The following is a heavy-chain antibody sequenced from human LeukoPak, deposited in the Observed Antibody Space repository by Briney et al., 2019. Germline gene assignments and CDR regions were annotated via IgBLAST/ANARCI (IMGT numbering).Heavy chain of an antibody. J-gene: IGHJ5*02. D-gene: IGHD3-22*01. Sequence: GGSLRLSCAASGFTFSSYAMSWVRQAPGKGLEWVSGISGSGGSTYYADSVKGRFTISRDNSKNTLYLQMNSLRAEDTAVYYCAKGGNCYDSSGYFNWFDPWGQGTLVTVSS. CDR1: GFTFSSYA. CDR3: AKGGNCYDSSGYFNWFDP. CDR2: ISGSGGST. V-gene: IGHV3-23*01.